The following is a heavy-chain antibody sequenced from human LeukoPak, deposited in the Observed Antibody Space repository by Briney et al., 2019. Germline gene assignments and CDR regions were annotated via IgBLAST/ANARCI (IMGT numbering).Heavy chain of an antibody. D-gene: IGHD3-10*01. Sequence: ASVKVSCKASGYTFTGYYMHWVRQAPGQGLEWMGWINPNSGGTNYAQKFQGRVTMTRDTSISTAYMELSRLRSDDTAVYYCARGWTTDEGLWFGELFWSYYYYMDVWGKGTTVTISS. CDR1: GYTFTGYY. J-gene: IGHJ6*03. CDR2: INPNSGGT. CDR3: ARGWTTDEGLWFGELFWSYYYYMDV. V-gene: IGHV1-2*02.